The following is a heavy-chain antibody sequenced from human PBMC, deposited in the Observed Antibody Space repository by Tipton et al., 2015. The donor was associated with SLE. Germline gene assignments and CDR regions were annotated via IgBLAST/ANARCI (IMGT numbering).Heavy chain of an antibody. CDR2: ISNSGYDT. CDR1: GFTFSNYA. V-gene: IGHV3-64*02. J-gene: IGHJ4*02. D-gene: IGHD3-9*01. CDR3: ARAMDILTGYYTY. Sequence: GSLRLSCAASGFTFSNYAMHWVRRAPGKRLEYVSAISNSGYDTYYADSVQGRFIISRDNSKNMLFLQMGSLGPEDMAVYYCARAMDILTGYYTYWGRGTLVTVSS.